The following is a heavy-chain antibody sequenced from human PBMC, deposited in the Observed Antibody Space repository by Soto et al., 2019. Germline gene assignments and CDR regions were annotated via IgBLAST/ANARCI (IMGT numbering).Heavy chain of an antibody. V-gene: IGHV4-28*01. CDR2: IYYSGTT. J-gene: IGHJ4*02. CDR1: GYSISSRNW. D-gene: IGHD1-26*01. Sequence: QVQLQESGPGLVKPSDTLSLTCAVSGYSISSRNWWGWIRQPPGKGLEWIGYIYYSGTTYYNPSLKSRVTMSVDTSKNQVSLKLTSVTAVDTAVYYCARREIQGPIDYWGQGTLVTVSS. CDR3: ARREIQGPIDY.